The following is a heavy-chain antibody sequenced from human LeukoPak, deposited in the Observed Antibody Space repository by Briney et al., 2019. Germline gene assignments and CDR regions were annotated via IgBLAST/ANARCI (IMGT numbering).Heavy chain of an antibody. J-gene: IGHJ6*02. CDR1: GYTFTSYG. V-gene: IGHV1-18*01. Sequence: ASVKVSGMASGYTFTSYGISWVRQAPGQGLEWMGWISAYNGNTNYAQKLQGRVTMTTDTSTSTAYMELRSLRSDDTAVYYCARAYYYDSSGYYSAHYYYYYGMDVWGQGTTVTVSS. CDR2: ISAYNGNT. CDR3: ARAYYYDSSGYYSAHYYYYYGMDV. D-gene: IGHD3-22*01.